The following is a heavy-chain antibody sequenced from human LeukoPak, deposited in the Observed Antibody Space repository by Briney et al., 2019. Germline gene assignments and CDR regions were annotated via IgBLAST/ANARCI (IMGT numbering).Heavy chain of an antibody. CDR3: ARGSWDSSGWWVDY. D-gene: IGHD6-19*01. CDR1: GCSISSGTYY. CDR2: IYTRGSS. V-gene: IGHV4-61*02. J-gene: IGHJ4*02. Sequence: PSETLSLTCTGSGCSISSGTYYRSWIRQPAGKVVELIGRIYTRGSSHYHPSPKSRVTMSADTSENQFSLTLTSVTAADTAVYYCARGSWDSSGWWVDYWGQGILVTVPS.